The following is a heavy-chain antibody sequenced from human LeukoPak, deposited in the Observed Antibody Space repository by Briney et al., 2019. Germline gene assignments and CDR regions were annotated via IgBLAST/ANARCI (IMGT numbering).Heavy chain of an antibody. Sequence: PSETLTLTCTVSGGSISSGSYYWSWIRRPAGKGLEWIGRIYTSGSTNYNPSLKSRVTISVDTSKHQFSLKLSSVTAADTAVYYCARLLRGSSSGYWGQGTLVTVSS. CDR3: ARLLRGSSSGY. CDR2: IYTSGST. D-gene: IGHD6-6*01. J-gene: IGHJ4*02. V-gene: IGHV4-61*02. CDR1: GGSISSGSYY.